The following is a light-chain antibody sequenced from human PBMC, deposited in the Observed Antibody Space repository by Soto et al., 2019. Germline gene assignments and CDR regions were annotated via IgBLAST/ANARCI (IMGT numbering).Light chain of an antibody. Sequence: EIVLTQSPGTLSLSPGERVTLSCRASQSINNRYLAWYQQKPGQAPRLLIYAASSRATGIPDRFSGSGSGTYFTLTISRLEPEDFAGYYCQQVGGSPGFTFGPGIKVDIK. J-gene: IGKJ3*01. CDR1: QSINNRY. CDR3: QQVGGSPGFT. CDR2: AAS. V-gene: IGKV3-20*01.